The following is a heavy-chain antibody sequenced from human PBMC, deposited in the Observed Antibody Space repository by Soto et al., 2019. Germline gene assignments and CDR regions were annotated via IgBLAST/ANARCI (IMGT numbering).Heavy chain of an antibody. D-gene: IGHD3-22*01. V-gene: IGHV1-3*01. CDR1: GYTFTSYA. CDR3: ASNYDSSGYSYWTFDY. CDR2: INAGNGNT. Sequence: ASVKGSCKASGYTFTSYAMHWVRQSPGQRLEWMGWINAGNGNTKYSQKFQGRVTITRDTSASTAYMELSSLRSEDTAVYYCASNYDSSGYSYWTFDYWGQGTLVTVSS. J-gene: IGHJ4*02.